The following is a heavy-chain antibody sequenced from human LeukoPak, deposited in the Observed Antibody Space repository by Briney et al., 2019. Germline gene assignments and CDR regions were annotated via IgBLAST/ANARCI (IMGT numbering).Heavy chain of an antibody. CDR2: INHSGST. CDR1: GGSFSGYY. J-gene: IGHJ5*02. D-gene: IGHD2-2*01. CDR3: ARGFGYCSSTSCRRWWFDP. Sequence: SETLSLTCAVYGGSFSGYYWSWIRQPPGKGLEWIGEINHSGSTNYNPSLKSRVTISVDTSKNQFSLKLRSVTAADTAVYYCARGFGYCSSTSCRRWWFDPWGQGTLVTVSS. V-gene: IGHV4-34*01.